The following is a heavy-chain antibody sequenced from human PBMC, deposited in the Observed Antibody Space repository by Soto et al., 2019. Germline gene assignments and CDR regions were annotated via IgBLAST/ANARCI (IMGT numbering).Heavy chain of an antibody. J-gene: IGHJ5*02. CDR3: SIECSSTSCYNWFDP. CDR2: IRSKAYGGTT. CDR1: GFTFGDYA. Sequence: HPGGSLRLSCTASGFTFGDYAMSWFRQAPGKGLEWVGFIRSKAYGGTTEYAASVKGRFTISRDDSKSIAYLQMNSLKTEDTAVYYCSIECSSTSCYNWFDPWGQGTLVTVSS. D-gene: IGHD2-2*01. V-gene: IGHV3-49*03.